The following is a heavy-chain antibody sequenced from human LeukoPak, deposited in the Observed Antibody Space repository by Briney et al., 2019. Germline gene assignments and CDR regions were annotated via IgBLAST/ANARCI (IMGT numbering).Heavy chain of an antibody. D-gene: IGHD3-22*01. Sequence: ASVKASCKPSRYTFTDYYIHWVRQAPGQGLEWMGIINPSGGSTSYAQKFQGRVTMTRDTSTSTVYMELSSLRSEDTAVYYCARDHYDSSGYYFWFDPWGQGTLVTVSS. J-gene: IGHJ5*02. CDR3: ARDHYDSSGYYFWFDP. CDR2: INPSGGST. CDR1: RYTFTDYY. V-gene: IGHV1-46*01.